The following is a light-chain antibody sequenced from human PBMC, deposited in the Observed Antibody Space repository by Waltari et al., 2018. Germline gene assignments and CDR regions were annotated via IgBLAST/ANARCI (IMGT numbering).Light chain of an antibody. Sequence: QSILPQPPSASGTPGQRVTISCSGASSHTGNNYVYWYRQLPGTAPKLLLYKNNQRPSGVPDRFSGSKSGTSASLAISGLRAEDESDYFCSTWDDSVTGWLFGGGTKLTVL. CDR2: KNN. V-gene: IGLV1-47*01. CDR3: STWDDSVTGWL. J-gene: IGLJ3*02. CDR1: SSHTGNNY.